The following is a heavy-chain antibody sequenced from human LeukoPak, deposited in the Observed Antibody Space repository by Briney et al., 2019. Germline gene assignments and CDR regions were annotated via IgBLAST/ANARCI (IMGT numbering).Heavy chain of an antibody. CDR1: GGSISSGGYY. D-gene: IGHD2-2*01. J-gene: IGHJ4*02. Sequence: PSETLSLTCTVSGGSISSGGYYWSWIRQHPGKGLEWIGYIYYSGSTYYNPSLESRVTISVDTSKNQFSLKLSSVTAADTAVYYCARGITSCYDYWGQGTLVTVSS. CDR2: IYYSGST. V-gene: IGHV4-30-4*08. CDR3: ARGITSCYDY.